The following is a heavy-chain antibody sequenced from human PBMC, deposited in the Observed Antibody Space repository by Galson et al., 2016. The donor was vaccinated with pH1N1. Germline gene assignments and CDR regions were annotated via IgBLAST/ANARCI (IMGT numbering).Heavy chain of an antibody. D-gene: IGHD6-13*01. J-gene: IGHJ4*02. Sequence: SLRLSCAASGFTFSSYGFHWVRQAPGKGLEWVAVISYDGSNKYYADSVKGRFTISRDNSKNTLYLQMNRLRAEDTALYYCAKVVRGSSWPSFDYWGQGTLVTVSS. V-gene: IGHV3-30*18. CDR3: AKVVRGSSWPSFDY. CDR1: GFTFSSYG. CDR2: ISYDGSNK.